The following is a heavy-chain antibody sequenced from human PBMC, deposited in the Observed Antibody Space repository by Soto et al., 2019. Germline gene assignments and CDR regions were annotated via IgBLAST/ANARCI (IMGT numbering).Heavy chain of an antibody. J-gene: IGHJ5*02. CDR2: INHSGST. V-gene: IGHV4-34*01. CDR1: VGSFSGYY. D-gene: IGHD3-10*01. CDR3: ARKVRGVIITRWFDP. Sequence: SETLSLTCAVYVGSFSGYYWSWIRQPPGKGLEWIGEINHSGSTNYNPSLKSRVTISVDTSKNQFSLKLSSVTAADTAVYYCARKVRGVIITRWFDPWGQGTLVTVSS.